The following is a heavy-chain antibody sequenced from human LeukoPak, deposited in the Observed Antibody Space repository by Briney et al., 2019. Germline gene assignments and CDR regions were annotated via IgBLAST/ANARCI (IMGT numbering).Heavy chain of an antibody. J-gene: IGHJ4*02. CDR3: ARDQGGNWNSNFDY. CDR1: VYTFTNYG. D-gene: IGHD1-7*01. CDR2: ISAYNGNT. V-gene: IGHV1-18*01. Sequence: ASVNVSCKASVYTFTNYGISWVRQAPGQGLEWMGWISAYNGNTNYAQKLQGRVTVTTDTSTSTAYMELRSLRSDDAAVYYCARDQGGNWNSNFDYWGQGTLVTVSS.